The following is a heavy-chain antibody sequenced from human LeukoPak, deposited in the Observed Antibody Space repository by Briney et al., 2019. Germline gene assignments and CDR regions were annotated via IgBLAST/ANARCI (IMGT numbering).Heavy chain of an antibody. CDR1: GFTLSSCD. D-gene: IGHD3-22*01. V-gene: IGHV3-13*01. CDR2: IGSDGDT. Sequence: GGSLRLSCAASGFTLSSCDVQRVRQGTGKGLEWVSIIGSDGDTRYPGSVKGRFTISRDNSKNTLYLQMNSLRAEDTAVYYCAREGGSYDSSGYYGYWGQGTLVTVSS. J-gene: IGHJ4*02. CDR3: AREGGSYDSSGYYGY.